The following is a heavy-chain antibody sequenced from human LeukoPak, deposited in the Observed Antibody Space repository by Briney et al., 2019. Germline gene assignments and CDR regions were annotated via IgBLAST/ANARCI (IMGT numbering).Heavy chain of an antibody. J-gene: IGHJ5*02. CDR2: ISAYNGNT. V-gene: IGHV1-18*01. CDR3: ARDTSGMAAAKIGWFDP. D-gene: IGHD6-13*01. CDR1: GYTFTSYG. Sequence: ASVKVSCKASGYTFTSYGISWVRQAPGQGLEWMGWISAYNGNTNYAQKLQGRVTMTTDTSTSTAYMELRSLRSDDTAVYYCARDTSGMAAAKIGWFDPWGQGTLVTVSS.